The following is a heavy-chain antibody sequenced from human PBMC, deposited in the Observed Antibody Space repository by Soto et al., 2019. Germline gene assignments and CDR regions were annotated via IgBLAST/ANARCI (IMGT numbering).Heavy chain of an antibody. CDR1: GGSISSYY. J-gene: IGHJ6*03. D-gene: IGHD1-1*01. V-gene: IGHV4-59*08. CDR2: IYYSGSS. Sequence: SETLSLTCTVSGGSISSYYWSWIRQPPGMGLGWIGYIYYSGSSNYNPSLKSRVTISVNRSKNQLSLSRSSVTAADTAVYYCARYQLQRRLVLAYYYYYMDVWDKGTTVTASS. CDR3: ARYQLQRRLVLAYYYYYMDV.